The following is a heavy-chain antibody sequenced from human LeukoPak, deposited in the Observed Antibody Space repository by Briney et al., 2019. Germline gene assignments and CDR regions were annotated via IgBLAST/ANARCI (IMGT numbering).Heavy chain of an antibody. CDR1: GDSVSINSAA. D-gene: IGHD3-3*01. Sequence: SQTLSLTFAISGDSVSINSAAWNWIRQSPSRGLEWLGRTYYRSNWYNDYAISMKGRITINPDTSKNQFSLQLNSVTPEDTAVYYCARYYGDAFDIWGQGTMVTVSS. CDR2: TYYRSNWYN. V-gene: IGHV6-1*01. J-gene: IGHJ3*02. CDR3: ARYYGDAFDI.